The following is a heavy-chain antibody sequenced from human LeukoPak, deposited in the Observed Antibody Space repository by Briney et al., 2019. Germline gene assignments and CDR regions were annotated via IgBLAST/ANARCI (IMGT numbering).Heavy chain of an antibody. D-gene: IGHD5-18*01. Sequence: PSETLSLTCTVSGGSISSYYWSWIRQPPGKGLEWIGYIYYSGSTNYNPSLKSRVTISVDTSKNQFSLKLSSVTAADTAVYYCARRGYGYGVDAFDIWGQGTMVTVSS. V-gene: IGHV4-59*08. J-gene: IGHJ3*02. CDR2: IYYSGST. CDR3: ARRGYGYGVDAFDI. CDR1: GGSISSYY.